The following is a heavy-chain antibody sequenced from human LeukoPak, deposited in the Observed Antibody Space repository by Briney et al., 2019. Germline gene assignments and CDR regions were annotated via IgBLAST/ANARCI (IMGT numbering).Heavy chain of an antibody. CDR1: GFIFGDYS. CDR2: IGIDSGNT. Sequence: GGSLRLSCAASGFIFGDYSMNWVRQPPGKGLEWISYIGIDSGNTKYADSVKGRFTISADNAKNSLYLQMNSLRAEDTAVYYCARDPCGGDCYFDYWGQGTLVTVSS. J-gene: IGHJ4*02. V-gene: IGHV3-11*05. CDR3: ARDPCGGDCYFDY. D-gene: IGHD2-21*02.